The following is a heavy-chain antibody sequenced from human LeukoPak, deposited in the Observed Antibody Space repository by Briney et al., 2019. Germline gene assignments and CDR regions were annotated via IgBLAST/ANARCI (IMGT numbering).Heavy chain of an antibody. CDR1: GFTFSSYW. V-gene: IGHV3-7*01. CDR2: IKQDGSEE. Sequence: GGSLRLSCAASGFTFSSYWMTWVRQAPGKGLEWVANIKQDGSEEYYIDSVKGRFTSSRDNAKNTLYLEMNSLRAEDTAVYYCAGGGTNLYSGSYPYDYWGQGTLVTVSS. CDR3: AGGGTNLYSGSYPYDY. J-gene: IGHJ4*02. D-gene: IGHD1-26*01.